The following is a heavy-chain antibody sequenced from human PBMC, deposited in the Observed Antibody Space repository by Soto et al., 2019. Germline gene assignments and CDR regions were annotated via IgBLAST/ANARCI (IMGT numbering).Heavy chain of an antibody. D-gene: IGHD3-3*01. Sequence: SETLSLTCAVYGGSFSGYYWSWIRQPPGKGLEWIGEINHSGSTNYNPSLKSRVTISVDTSKNQFSLKLSSVTAADTAVYYCARAAALWSGYYRHNWFDPWGQGTLVTVSS. CDR1: GGSFSGYY. V-gene: IGHV4-34*01. J-gene: IGHJ5*02. CDR3: ARAAALWSGYYRHNWFDP. CDR2: INHSGST.